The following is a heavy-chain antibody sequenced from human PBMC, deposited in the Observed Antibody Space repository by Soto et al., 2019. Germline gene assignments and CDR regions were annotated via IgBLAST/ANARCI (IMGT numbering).Heavy chain of an antibody. CDR1: GGTFSSYA. V-gene: IGHV1-69*06. CDR3: ARGTIVVVPAAVGGYYGMDV. CDR2: IIPIFGTA. Sequence: QVQLVQSGAEVKKPGSSVKVSCKASGGTFSSYAISWVRQAPGQGLEWMGGIIPIFGTANYAQKFKGRVTITADKSTSTDYMELSSLRSEDTAVYYCARGTIVVVPAAVGGYYGMDVWGQGTTVTVSS. D-gene: IGHD2-2*01. J-gene: IGHJ6*02.